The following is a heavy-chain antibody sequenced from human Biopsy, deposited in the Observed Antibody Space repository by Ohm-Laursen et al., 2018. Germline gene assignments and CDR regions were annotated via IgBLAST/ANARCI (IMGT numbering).Heavy chain of an antibody. J-gene: IGHJ5*02. CDR2: VYNGGIT. CDR3: ARTPRDSFWSGSYKRGLWFDP. Sequence: SQTLSLTWTVSGGSIISYYWTWIRQTPGKGLEWIGHVYNGGITNYNPSLKSRVTISKDTSKNQFSLQLSSVTAADTAVYYCARTPRDSFWSGSYKRGLWFDPWGQGTLVTVSS. V-gene: IGHV4-59*01. D-gene: IGHD3-3*01. CDR1: GGSIISYY.